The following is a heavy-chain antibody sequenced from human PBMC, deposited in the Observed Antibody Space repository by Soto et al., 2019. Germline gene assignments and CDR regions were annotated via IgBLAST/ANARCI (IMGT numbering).Heavy chain of an antibody. CDR1: GITVNSAW. CDR2: IRSKADGGTT. Sequence: GGSLRLSCSASGITVNSAWMNWVRQAPGKGLEWVGRIRSKADGGTTDYAAPVKDRFTISRDDAKNTVDLQMSSLKTEDTAVYYCTTYSGAAFEYWGQGALVTVSS. J-gene: IGHJ4*02. V-gene: IGHV3-15*01. CDR3: TTYSGAAFEY. D-gene: IGHD1-26*01.